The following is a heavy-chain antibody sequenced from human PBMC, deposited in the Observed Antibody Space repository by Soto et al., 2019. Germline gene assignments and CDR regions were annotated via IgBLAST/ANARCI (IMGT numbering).Heavy chain of an antibody. V-gene: IGHV7-4-1*01. CDR1: GYTFTSYA. D-gene: IGHD3-3*01. CDR2: INTNTGNP. Sequence: ASVKVSCKASGYTFTSYAMNWVRQAHGQGLEWMGWINTNTGNPTYAQGFTGRFVFSLDTSVSTAYLQICSLKAEDTAVHYCARGYDFWSGYYIPSAYGMEVWGQGTTVTVSS. CDR3: ARGYDFWSGYYIPSAYGMEV. J-gene: IGHJ6*02.